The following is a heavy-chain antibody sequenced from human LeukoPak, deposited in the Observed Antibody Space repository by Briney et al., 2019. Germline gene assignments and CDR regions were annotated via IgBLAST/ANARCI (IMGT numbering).Heavy chain of an antibody. CDR3: APMRLRLGEFFDY. J-gene: IGHJ4*02. V-gene: IGHV3-23*01. D-gene: IGHD3-16*01. CDR2: ISGSGGST. Sequence: PGGSLRLSCAASGFTFSSYAMSWVRQAPGKGLEWVSAISGSGGSTYYADSVKGRFTISRDNSKNTLYLQMNSLRAEDTAVYYCAPMRLRLGEFFDYWGQGTLVTVSS. CDR1: GFTFSSYA.